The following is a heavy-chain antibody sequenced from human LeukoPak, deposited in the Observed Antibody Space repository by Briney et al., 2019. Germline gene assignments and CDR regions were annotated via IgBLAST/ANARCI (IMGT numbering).Heavy chain of an antibody. Sequence: GASVKVSCKASGYTFTSYDINWVRQATGQGLEWMGWMNPNSGNTGYAQKFQGRVTITADESTSTAYMELSSLRSEDTAVYYCARDRPLGGYYDSSGYYHDAFDIWGQGTMVTVSS. CDR1: GYTFTSYD. J-gene: IGHJ3*02. CDR3: ARDRPLGGYYDSSGYYHDAFDI. D-gene: IGHD3-22*01. V-gene: IGHV1-8*03. CDR2: MNPNSGNT.